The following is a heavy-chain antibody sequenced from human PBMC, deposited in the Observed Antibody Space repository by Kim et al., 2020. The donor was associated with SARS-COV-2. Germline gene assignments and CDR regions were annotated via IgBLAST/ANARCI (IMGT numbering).Heavy chain of an antibody. V-gene: IGHV7-4-1*02. CDR2: INTNTGNP. J-gene: IGHJ3*02. Sequence: ASVKVSCKASGYTFTSYAMNWVRQAPGQGLEWMGWINTNTGNPTYAQGFTGRFVFSLDTSVSTAYLQISSLKAEDTAVYYCARVPESLGKADAFDIWGQGTMVTVSS. D-gene: IGHD2-15*01. CDR1: GYTFTSYA. CDR3: ARVPESLGKADAFDI.